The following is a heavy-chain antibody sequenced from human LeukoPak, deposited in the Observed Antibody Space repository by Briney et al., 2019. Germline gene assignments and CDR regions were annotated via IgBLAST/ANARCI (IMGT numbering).Heavy chain of an antibody. CDR2: IKQDGSEK. V-gene: IGHV3-7*01. CDR1: GFTFSSYW. J-gene: IGHJ1*01. Sequence: PGGSLRPSCAASGFTFSSYWMSWVRQAPGKGLEWVANIKQDGSEKYYVDSVKGRFTIPRDNAKNSLYLQMNSLRAEDTAVYYCARGYCSGGSCYREYFQHWGQGTLVTVSS. CDR3: ARGYCSGGSCYREYFQH. D-gene: IGHD2-15*01.